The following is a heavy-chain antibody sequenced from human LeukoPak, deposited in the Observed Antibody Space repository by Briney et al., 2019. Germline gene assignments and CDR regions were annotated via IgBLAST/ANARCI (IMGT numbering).Heavy chain of an antibody. CDR2: ISNDGSKK. CDR1: GFTFSSYA. J-gene: IGHJ4*02. D-gene: IGHD4-23*01. CDR3: ARGARKGDDYGGFFDY. V-gene: IGHV3-30*04. Sequence: PGGSLRLSCAASGFTFSSYALHWVRQAPGKGLEWVAVISNDGSKKDYADSVKGRFTISRDNSKNTLYLQMNSLRAEDTAVYYCARGARKGDDYGGFFDYGGQGTLVTVSS.